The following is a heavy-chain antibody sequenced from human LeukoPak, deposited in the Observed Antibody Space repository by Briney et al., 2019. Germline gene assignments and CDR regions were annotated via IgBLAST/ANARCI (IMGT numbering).Heavy chain of an antibody. Sequence: ASETLSLTCTVSGGSISSYYWSWIRQPAGKGLEWIGRIYTSGSTNYNPSLKSRVTMSVDTSKNQFSLELSSVTAADTAVYYCAREYRGYDFWSGYRPSWFDPWGQGTLVTVSS. CDR3: AREYRGYDFWSGYRPSWFDP. CDR1: GGSISSYY. V-gene: IGHV4-4*07. CDR2: IYTSGST. J-gene: IGHJ5*02. D-gene: IGHD3-3*01.